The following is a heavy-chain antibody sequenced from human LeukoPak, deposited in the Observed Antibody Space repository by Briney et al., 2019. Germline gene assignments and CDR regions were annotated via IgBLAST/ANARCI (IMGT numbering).Heavy chain of an antibody. CDR1: GFTFSGSA. D-gene: IGHD4-17*01. V-gene: IGHV3-73*01. CDR2: IRSKANDHAT. Sequence: PGGSLRLSCAGSGFTFSGSAMHWVRQSPGKGLERVGRIRSKANDHATAYAASVRGRFTISRDDSENTAYLQMNSLKTEDTAIYYCTRRLMTTVNDYWGQGTLVTVSS. J-gene: IGHJ4*02. CDR3: TRRLMTTVNDY.